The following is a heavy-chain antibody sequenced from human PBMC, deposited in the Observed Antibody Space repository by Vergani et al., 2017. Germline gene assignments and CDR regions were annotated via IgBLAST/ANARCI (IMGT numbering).Heavy chain of an antibody. D-gene: IGHD3-22*01. CDR1: GYTFTGYY. CDR3: ARVKIVVVIDAFDI. J-gene: IGHJ3*02. Sequence: QVQLVQSGAEVKKPGASVKVSCKASGYTFTGYYMHWVRQAPGQGLEWMGWINPHSGGTNYAQKFQGRVTMTRDTSISTAYMELSRLRSDDTAVYYCARVKIVVVIDAFDIWGQGTMVTVSS. CDR2: INPHSGGT. V-gene: IGHV1-2*02.